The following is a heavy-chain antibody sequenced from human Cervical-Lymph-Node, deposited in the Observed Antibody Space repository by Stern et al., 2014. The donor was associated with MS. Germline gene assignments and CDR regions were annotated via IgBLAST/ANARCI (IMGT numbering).Heavy chain of an antibody. CDR3: AKYRGTFYFDN. Sequence: QVQLVQSGAEVKRPGSSVRVACKASGGSFSSYSISWIRQAPGQGLEWMGGIILIFGTVNYAQKFQGRVTMSADKSTRTAYLDLTSLRSDDTAMYYCAKYRGTFYFDNWGQGTLVTVSS. CDR1: GGSFSSYS. V-gene: IGHV1-69*06. J-gene: IGHJ4*02. D-gene: IGHD5-12*01. CDR2: IILIFGTV.